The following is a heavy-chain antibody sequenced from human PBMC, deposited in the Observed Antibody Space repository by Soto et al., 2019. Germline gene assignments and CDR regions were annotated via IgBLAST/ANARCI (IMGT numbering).Heavy chain of an antibody. Sequence: QVQLQESGPGLVKPSETLSLTCTVSGGSVNTAPYHWSWIRQSPRNGLEWIGNIYYTGSTNYNPSFESRVAISLDTSNNRFSLRLTSLTAADTAVYFCARDHHSYYDTSGYYPYFDFWGQGTLVTVSS. CDR3: ARDHHSYYDTSGYYPYFDF. V-gene: IGHV4-61*01. CDR1: GGSVNTAPYH. J-gene: IGHJ4*02. CDR2: IYYTGST. D-gene: IGHD3-22*01.